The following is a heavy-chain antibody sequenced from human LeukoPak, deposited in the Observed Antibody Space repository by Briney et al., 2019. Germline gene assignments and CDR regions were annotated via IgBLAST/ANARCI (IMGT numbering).Heavy chain of an antibody. J-gene: IGHJ4*02. Sequence: WGSLRLSCAASGFTVSSNYMNWVRQAPGKGLEWVSVVYTGGNTYYADSVKGRFTISRDNPKNTVYLQVNSLRAEDTAVYYCARDPYGTGAFDYWGQGTQVTVSS. CDR3: ARDPYGTGAFDY. V-gene: IGHV3-66*01. CDR2: VYTGGNT. D-gene: IGHD1-1*01. CDR1: GFTVSSNY.